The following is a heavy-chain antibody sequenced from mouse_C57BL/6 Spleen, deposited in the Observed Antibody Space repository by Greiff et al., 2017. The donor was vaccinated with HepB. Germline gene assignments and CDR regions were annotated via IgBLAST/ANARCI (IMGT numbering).Heavy chain of an antibody. CDR1: GFTFNTYA. CDR3: VRGGRIYYDYYAMDY. CDR2: IRSKSSNYAT. Sequence: DAGGGLVQPKGSLTLSCAASGFTFNTYAMHWVRQAPGKGLEWVARIRSKSSNYATYYADSVKDRFTISRDDSQSMLYLQMNNLKTEDTAMYYCVRGGRIYYDYYAMDYWGQGTSVTVSS. V-gene: IGHV10-3*01. D-gene: IGHD2-1*01. J-gene: IGHJ4*01.